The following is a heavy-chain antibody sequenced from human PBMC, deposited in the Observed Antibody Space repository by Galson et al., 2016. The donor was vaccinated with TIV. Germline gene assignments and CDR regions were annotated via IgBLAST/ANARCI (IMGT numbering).Heavy chain of an antibody. J-gene: IGHJ3*02. CDR3: ARVRRGNVGVVDATDAFDI. D-gene: IGHD2-15*01. V-gene: IGHV4-39*07. CDR2: MSHSGST. Sequence: SETLSLTCTVSGGSISSDGFFWHWIRQPPGKGLEWIGEMSHSGSTNYNPSLKSRVTISLDTSKNQFSLTLTSVTAADTALFYCARVRRGNVGVVDATDAFDIWDQGTMVTVSS. CDR1: GGSISSDGFF.